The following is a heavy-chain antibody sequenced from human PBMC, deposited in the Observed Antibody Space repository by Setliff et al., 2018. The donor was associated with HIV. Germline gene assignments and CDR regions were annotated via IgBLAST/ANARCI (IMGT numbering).Heavy chain of an antibody. CDR3: AKASRGEYYDNSGFFVTYFDY. Sequence: PGGSLRLSCAASGFTFSNYNMNWVRQAPGKGLEWVSGITESGGSTYYADSVKGRSTISRDNSGDTPYLHINSLRAEDTAVYYCAKASRGEYYDNSGFFVTYFDYWGQGKLVTVS. CDR1: GFTFSNYN. CDR2: ITESGGST. J-gene: IGHJ4*02. V-gene: IGHV3-23*01. D-gene: IGHD3-22*01.